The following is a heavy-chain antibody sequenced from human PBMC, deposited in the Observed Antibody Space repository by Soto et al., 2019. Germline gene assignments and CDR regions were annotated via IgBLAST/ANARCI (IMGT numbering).Heavy chain of an antibody. CDR2: IYHSGTT. J-gene: IGHJ4*02. V-gene: IGHV4-38-2*02. CDR1: GYSISNGYY. CDR3: VRDRYSSGSEVAK. D-gene: IGHD5-18*01. Sequence: SETLSLICTVSGYSISNGYYWGWIRQSPEKGLEWIGTIYHSGTTYYNPSLKSRVIMSIDTSKNQFSLNLNSVTAADTAVYYCVRDRYSSGSEVAKWGQGTLVTVS.